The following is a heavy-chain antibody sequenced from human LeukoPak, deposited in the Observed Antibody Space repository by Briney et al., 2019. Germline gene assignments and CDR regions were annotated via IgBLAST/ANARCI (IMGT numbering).Heavy chain of an antibody. Sequence: PSGTLSLTCAVSGGSISSSNWWSWVRQPPGKGLEWIREIYHSGSTNYNPSLKSRVTISVDKSKNQFSLKLSSVTAADTAVYYCAAPRGYYYGSGTNYTDPFVDYWGQGTQVTVSS. CDR3: AAPRGYYYGSGTNYTDPFVDY. J-gene: IGHJ4*02. V-gene: IGHV4-4*02. CDR2: IYHSGST. D-gene: IGHD3-10*01. CDR1: GGSISSSNW.